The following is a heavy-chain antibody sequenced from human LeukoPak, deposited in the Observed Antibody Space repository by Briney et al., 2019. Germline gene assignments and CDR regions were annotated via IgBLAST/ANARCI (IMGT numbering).Heavy chain of an antibody. D-gene: IGHD6-6*01. CDR3: ARDPFGYSSSRDY. V-gene: IGHV1-18*01. Sequence: GASVKVSCKASGYTFTSYGISWVRQAPGQGLEWMGWISAYNGNTNYAQKLQGRVTMTTDTSTSTAYKELRSLRSDDTAVYYCARDPFGYSSSRDYWGQGTLVTVSS. CDR2: ISAYNGNT. CDR1: GYTFTSYG. J-gene: IGHJ4*02.